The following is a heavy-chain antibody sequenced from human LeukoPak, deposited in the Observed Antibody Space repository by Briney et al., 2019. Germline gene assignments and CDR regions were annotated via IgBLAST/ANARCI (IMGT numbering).Heavy chain of an antibody. CDR1: GFTFSDYS. Sequence: GKSLRLSCVASGFTFSDYSIHWVRQAPGKGLEWVALISYDGDTKHYADSVKGRFTISRDNSKNTLYLQMNSLRAEDTAVYYCAKDHLRYSSSWEYYFDYWGQGTLVTVSS. CDR2: ISYDGDTK. D-gene: IGHD6-13*01. V-gene: IGHV3-30-3*01. CDR3: AKDHLRYSSSWEYYFDY. J-gene: IGHJ4*02.